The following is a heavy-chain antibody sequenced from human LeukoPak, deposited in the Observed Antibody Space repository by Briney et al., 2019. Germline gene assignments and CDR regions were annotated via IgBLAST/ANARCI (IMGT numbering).Heavy chain of an antibody. V-gene: IGHV4-59*01. D-gene: IGHD6-13*01. Sequence: KPSETLSLTCTVSGGSISSYYWSWIRQPPGKGLEWIGYIYYSGSTNYNPSLKSRVTISVDTSKNQFSLKLSSVTAADTAVYYCARASKIAAAGLTFDYWGQGTLVTVSS. CDR3: ARASKIAAAGLTFDY. CDR2: IYYSGST. J-gene: IGHJ4*02. CDR1: GGSISSYY.